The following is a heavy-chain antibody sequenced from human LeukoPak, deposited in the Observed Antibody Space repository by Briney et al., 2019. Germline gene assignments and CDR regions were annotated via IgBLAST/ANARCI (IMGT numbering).Heavy chain of an antibody. V-gene: IGHV6-1*01. CDR1: GDSVSSTSAA. Sequence: SQTLSLTCAISGDSVSSTSAAWNWIRQSTSRGLEWLGRTYYRSKWYNDYAVSVKSRITIIPDTSKNQFSLQLNSVTPEDTAVYYCARGYCTGTSCHSNDYWGQGTLVTVSS. J-gene: IGHJ4*02. CDR3: ARGYCTGTSCHSNDY. D-gene: IGHD2-2*02. CDR2: TYYRSKWYN.